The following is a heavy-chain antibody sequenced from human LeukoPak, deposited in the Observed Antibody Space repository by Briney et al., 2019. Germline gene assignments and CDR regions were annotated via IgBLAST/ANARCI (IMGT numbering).Heavy chain of an antibody. CDR2: ISGSGGST. J-gene: IGHJ4*02. CDR3: AKVKNYYDSSGYEDH. CDR1: GFTFSSYA. Sequence: GGSLRLSCAASGFTFSSYAMSWVRQAPEKGLEWVSAISGSGGSTYYADSVKGRFTISRDNSKNTLYLQMNSLRAEDTAVYYCAKVKNYYDSSGYEDHWGQGTLVTVSS. D-gene: IGHD3-22*01. V-gene: IGHV3-23*01.